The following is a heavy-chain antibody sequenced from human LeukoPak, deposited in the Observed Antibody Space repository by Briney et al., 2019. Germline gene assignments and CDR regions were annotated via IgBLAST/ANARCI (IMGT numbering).Heavy chain of an antibody. CDR1: GGSISSYY. V-gene: IGHV4-59*12. D-gene: IGHD3-22*01. J-gene: IGHJ4*02. CDR2: IYYSGST. CDR3: ARDKANYYDSSGFCY. Sequence: SETPSLTCTVSGGSISSYYWSWIRQPPGKGLEWIGYIYYSGSTYYNPSLKSRVTISVDTSKNQFSLKLSSVTAADTAVYYCARDKANYYDSSGFCYWGQGTLVTVSS.